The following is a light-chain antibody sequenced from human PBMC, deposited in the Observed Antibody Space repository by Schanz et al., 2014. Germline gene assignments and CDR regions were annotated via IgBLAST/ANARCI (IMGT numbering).Light chain of an antibody. CDR2: GAS. J-gene: IGKJ3*01. Sequence: EIVMTQSPATLSVPPGERATLSCRASQSVSGTLAWYQQKPGQAPRLLIYGASTRATGIPARFSGSGSGTDFTLTISRLEPEDFAVYYCHQYGISPFTFGPGTKVDIK. CDR3: HQYGISPFT. CDR1: QSVSGT. V-gene: IGKV3-15*01.